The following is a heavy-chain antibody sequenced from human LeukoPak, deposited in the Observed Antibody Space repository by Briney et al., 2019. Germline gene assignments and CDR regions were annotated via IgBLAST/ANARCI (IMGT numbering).Heavy chain of an antibody. CDR1: GFTFDDYG. CDR3: ARDLIPYDYTVYVGYFDL. J-gene: IGHJ2*01. Sequence: GGSLRLSCAASGFTFDDYGMSWVRQAPGKGLEWVSGINWNGGSTGYADSVKGRFTISRDNSKNTLYLQMNSLRAEDTAVYYCARDLIPYDYTVYVGYFDLWGRGTLVTVSS. V-gene: IGHV3-20*04. D-gene: IGHD4-11*01. CDR2: INWNGGST.